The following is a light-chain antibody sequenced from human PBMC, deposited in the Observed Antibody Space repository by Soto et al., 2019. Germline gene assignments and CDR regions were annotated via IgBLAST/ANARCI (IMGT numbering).Light chain of an antibody. CDR2: DTS. Sequence: IVLTQSPGTLSLSPGERATLSCRASQSASSSDLAWYQQKPGQAPRLLIYDTSSRATGIPDRFSGSGSGTDFTLTISSLEPEDFAIYYCQQYSSLWTFGQGTKVDIK. CDR1: QSASSSD. V-gene: IGKV3-20*01. J-gene: IGKJ1*01. CDR3: QQYSSLWT.